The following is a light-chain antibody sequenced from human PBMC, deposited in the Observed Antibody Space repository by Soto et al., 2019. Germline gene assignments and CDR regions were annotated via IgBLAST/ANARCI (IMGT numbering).Light chain of an antibody. CDR3: HHYGYGAVT. J-gene: IGKJ2*01. Sequence: ELVLTQSPGTLSLSPGERATLSCRASESVRNNSLAWYQQHPGQAPRLLIFGASSRATGIPDRFTGSGSGADFSLTISRLEPEDSAVYFWHHYGYGAVTFGQGTKLEIK. V-gene: IGKV3-20*01. CDR1: ESVRNNS. CDR2: GAS.